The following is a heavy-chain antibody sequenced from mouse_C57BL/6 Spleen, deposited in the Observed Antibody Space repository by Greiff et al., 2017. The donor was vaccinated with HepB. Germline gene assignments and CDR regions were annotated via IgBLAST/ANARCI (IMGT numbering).Heavy chain of an antibody. CDR3: ARDRRFPAWFAY. CDR2: ISDGGSYT. V-gene: IGHV5-4*01. J-gene: IGHJ3*01. CDR1: GFTFSSYA. Sequence: EVKLVESGGGLVKPGGSLKLSCAASGFTFSSYAMSWVRQTPEKRLEWVATISDGGSYTYYPDNVKGRFTISRDNAKNNLYLQMSHLKSEDTAMYYCARDRRFPAWFAYWGQGTLVTVSA.